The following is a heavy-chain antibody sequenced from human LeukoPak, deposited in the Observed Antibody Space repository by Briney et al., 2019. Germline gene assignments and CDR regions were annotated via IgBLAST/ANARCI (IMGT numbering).Heavy chain of an antibody. J-gene: IGHJ4*02. CDR1: GFPFSSYG. V-gene: IGHV3-48*01. Sequence: GGSLRLSCAASGFPFSSYGINWVGQAPGRGREWISFIDRTSDTIYYADSVKGRFTISRDNVRNSLFLQMNSLRVEDTAVYFCAREASWGPDYWGQGTLITVSS. CDR2: IDRTSDTI. D-gene: IGHD3-16*01. CDR3: AREASWGPDY.